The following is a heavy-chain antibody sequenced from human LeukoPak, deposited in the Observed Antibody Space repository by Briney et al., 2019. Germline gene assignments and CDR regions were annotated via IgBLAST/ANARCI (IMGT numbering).Heavy chain of an antibody. V-gene: IGHV4-59*01. D-gene: IGHD6-19*01. CDR2: IYYSGST. J-gene: IGHJ4*02. CDR1: GGSISSDY. CDR3: ARGSPSSGSLTFEY. Sequence: SETLSVTCTVSGGSISSDYWSWIRQPPGKGLEWIGYIYYSGSTNYNPSLKSRVTISVDTSKNQFSLKLSSVTAADTAVYYCARGSPSSGSLTFEYWGQGTLVTVSS.